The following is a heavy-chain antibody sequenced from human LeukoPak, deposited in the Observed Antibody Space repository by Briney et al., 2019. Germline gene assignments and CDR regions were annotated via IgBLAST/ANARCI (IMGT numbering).Heavy chain of an antibody. V-gene: IGHV4-39*07. CDR2: FYYSGRT. CDR1: GGSINRSGYY. D-gene: IGHD3-22*01. Sequence: SETLSLTCIVSGGSINRSGYYWGWIRQPPGMGLEWIGSFYYSGRTYHNPSLKSRVTISVDTPKNQFSLKLSSVTAADTAVYYCARVGGYSLLYYYYYMDVWGKGTTVTVTS. CDR3: ARVGGYSLLYYYYYMDV. J-gene: IGHJ6*03.